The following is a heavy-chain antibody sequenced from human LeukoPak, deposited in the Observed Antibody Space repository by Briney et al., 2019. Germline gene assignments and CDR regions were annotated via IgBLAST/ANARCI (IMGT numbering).Heavy chain of an antibody. V-gene: IGHV4-4*02. Sequence: PSGTLSLTCAVSGGSISSSNWWSWVRQPPGKGLEWIGEIYHSGSTNYNPSLKSRVTISVDKSKNQFSLKLSSVTAADTAVYYCARSAYYYDSSGYHAVDYWGQGTLVTVSS. D-gene: IGHD3-22*01. J-gene: IGHJ4*02. CDR1: GGSISSSNW. CDR2: IYHSGST. CDR3: ARSAYYYDSSGYHAVDY.